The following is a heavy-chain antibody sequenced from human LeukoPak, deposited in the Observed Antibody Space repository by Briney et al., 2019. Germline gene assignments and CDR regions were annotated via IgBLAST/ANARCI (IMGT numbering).Heavy chain of an antibody. CDR2: ISGSGGST. D-gene: IGHD5-12*01. V-gene: IGHV3-23*01. Sequence: TGGSLRLSCAASGFTFSSYAMSWVRQAPGMGLEWVSAISGSGGSTYYADSVKGRFTISRDNSKSTLYLQMNSLRADDTAVYYCAKSHSGYVPPGNYWGQGTLVTVSS. CDR3: AKSHSGYVPPGNY. CDR1: GFTFSSYA. J-gene: IGHJ4*02.